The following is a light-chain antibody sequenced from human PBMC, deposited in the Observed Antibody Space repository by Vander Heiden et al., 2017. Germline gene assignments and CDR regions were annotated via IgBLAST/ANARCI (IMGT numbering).Light chain of an antibody. CDR3: QQSYSTPSIT. CDR1: QSISSY. Sequence: IQMPSSPSALSASVGDRATIPRQASQSISSYLNWYQQKPGKAPKLLIYAASSLQSGVPSRFSGSGSGTDFTLTISSLQPEDFATYYCQQSYSTPSITFGQGTRLEIK. V-gene: IGKV1-39*01. J-gene: IGKJ5*01. CDR2: AAS.